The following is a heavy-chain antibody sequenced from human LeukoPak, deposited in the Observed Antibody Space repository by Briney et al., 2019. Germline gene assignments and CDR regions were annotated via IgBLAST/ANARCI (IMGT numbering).Heavy chain of an antibody. J-gene: IGHJ5*02. CDR3: AREVSGSYGSWFDP. Sequence: ASVKVSCKASGYTFTSYGISWVRQAPGQGLEWMGWISAYNGNTNYAQKLQGRVTMTTDTSTSTAYMELRSLRSGDTAVYYCAREVSGSYGSWFDPWGQGTLVTVSS. D-gene: IGHD3-16*01. CDR1: GYTFTSYG. CDR2: ISAYNGNT. V-gene: IGHV1-18*01.